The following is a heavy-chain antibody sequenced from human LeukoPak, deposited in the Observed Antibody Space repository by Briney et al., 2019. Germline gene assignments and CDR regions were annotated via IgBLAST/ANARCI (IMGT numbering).Heavy chain of an antibody. CDR3: ARDSTMAGPEGIDY. V-gene: IGHV1-2*02. J-gene: IGHJ4*02. CDR2: INPNSGGT. Sequence: GASVKVSCKASGYTFTGYYFHWVRQAPGQGLEWMGWINPNSGGTNYAQKFQGRVTMTRDTSSSTVYMELSRLTSDDTAVYYCARDSTMAGPEGIDYWGRGTLVTVSS. D-gene: IGHD5-24*01. CDR1: GYTFTGYY.